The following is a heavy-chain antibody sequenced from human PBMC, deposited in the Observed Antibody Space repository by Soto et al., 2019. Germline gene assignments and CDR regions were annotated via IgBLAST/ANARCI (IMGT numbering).Heavy chain of an antibody. CDR1: GFTFSSYG. CDR3: ARWGIAAGDY. J-gene: IGHJ4*02. D-gene: IGHD6-13*01. Sequence: QVQLVESGGGVVQPGRSLRLSCAASGFTFSSYGMHWVRQAPGKGLEWVAVIWYAGSNKYYADSVKGRFTISRDNSKNPLYLQMNSVRAEDTAVYYCARWGIAAGDYWGQGTLVTVSS. V-gene: IGHV3-33*01. CDR2: IWYAGSNK.